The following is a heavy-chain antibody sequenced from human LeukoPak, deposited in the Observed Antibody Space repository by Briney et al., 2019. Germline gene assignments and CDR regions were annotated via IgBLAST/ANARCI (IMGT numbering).Heavy chain of an antibody. J-gene: IGHJ4*02. V-gene: IGHV1-2*02. D-gene: IGHD5-12*01. CDR2: INPNSGGT. CDR3: ARGAGYSGYDWRCIFDY. Sequence: ASVKVSCKASGYTFTGYYMHWVRQAPGQGLEWMGWINPNSGGTNYAQKFQGRVTMTRDTSISTAYMELSRLRSDDTAVYYCARGAGYSGYDWRCIFDYWGQGTLVTVSS. CDR1: GYTFTGYY.